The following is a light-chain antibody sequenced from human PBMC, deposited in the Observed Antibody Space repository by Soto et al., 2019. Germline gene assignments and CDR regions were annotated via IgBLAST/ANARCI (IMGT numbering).Light chain of an antibody. V-gene: IGLV4-69*01. CDR1: GWHSTYA. J-gene: IGLJ3*02. Sequence: QLVLTQSPSASASLGASVKLTCTLTGWHSTYAIAWHQQHPDKGPRYLMKVNNDGRHIRGDGIPDRFSGSSSGAERYLTISSLQSEDEADYYCQTWVSGTYVFGGGTKLTVL. CDR2: VNNDGRH. CDR3: QTWVSGTYV.